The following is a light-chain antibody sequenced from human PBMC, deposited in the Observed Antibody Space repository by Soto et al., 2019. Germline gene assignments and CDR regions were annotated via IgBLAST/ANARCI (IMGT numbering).Light chain of an antibody. CDR3: SSYAASNNFYFV. Sequence: QSVLTQPASVSGSPGQSITISCTGTSSDVGGYNYVSWYQQYPGRAPKLMIYEVTKRPSGVPDRFSGSKSGNTASLTVSGLHAEDEADYYCSSYAASNNFYFVFGGGTKLTVL. CDR2: EVT. J-gene: IGLJ3*02. V-gene: IGLV2-8*01. CDR1: SSDVGGYNY.